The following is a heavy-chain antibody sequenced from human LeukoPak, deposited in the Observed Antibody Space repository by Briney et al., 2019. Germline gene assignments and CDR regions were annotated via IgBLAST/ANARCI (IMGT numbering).Heavy chain of an antibody. J-gene: IGHJ4*02. D-gene: IGHD3-10*01. CDR3: VRVYPGSGSQYFDY. V-gene: IGHV3-48*03. Sequence: GGSLRLSCAASGFTFSSYEMNWVRQAPGKGLEWVSYISGSGADIYSADSVKGRFTISRENAKNSLYMQMNSLRAEDTAVYYCVRVYPGSGSQYFDYWGQGTLVTVSS. CDR2: ISGSGADI. CDR1: GFTFSSYE.